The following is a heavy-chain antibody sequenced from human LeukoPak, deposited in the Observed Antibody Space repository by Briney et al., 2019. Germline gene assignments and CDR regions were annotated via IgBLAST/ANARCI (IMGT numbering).Heavy chain of an antibody. CDR2: IYYSGST. Sequence: PSETLSLTCTVSGGSISSHYWSWLRQHPGKGLEWIGYIYYSGSTYYNPSLKSRVTISVDTSKNQFSLKLSSVTAADTAVYYCASSCSSTSCYNGGYYYYYYMDVWGKGTTVTVSS. CDR1: GGSISSHY. J-gene: IGHJ6*03. CDR3: ASSCSSTSCYNGGYYYYYYMDV. V-gene: IGHV4-59*06. D-gene: IGHD2-2*02.